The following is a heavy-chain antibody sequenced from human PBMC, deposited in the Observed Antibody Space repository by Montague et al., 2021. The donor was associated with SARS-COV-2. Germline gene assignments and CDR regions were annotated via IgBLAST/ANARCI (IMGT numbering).Heavy chain of an antibody. CDR2: TDWXDDK. D-gene: IGHD6-13*01. Sequence: PTLVKPTQTLTLTCTLSGLLLSTSGLCVGWIRQPPGKALEWLALTDWXDDKYYSPSLKTRLSISKDTSKNQVVLTMANMEPVDTATYYCARIPNDSWYVSYFDYWGQGILVTVSS. V-gene: IGHV2-70*01. J-gene: IGHJ4*02. CDR3: ARIPNDSWYVSYFDY. CDR1: GLLLSTSGLC.